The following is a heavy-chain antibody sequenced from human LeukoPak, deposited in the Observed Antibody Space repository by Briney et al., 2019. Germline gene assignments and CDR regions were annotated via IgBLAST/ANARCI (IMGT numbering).Heavy chain of an antibody. Sequence: GGSLRLSCAASGFTFSSYWMSWVRQAPGKVLEWVANIKQDGSEKYYVDSVKGRFTISRDNAKNSLYLQMNSLRAEDTAVYYCARDPLPYYYDSSGYYYDYWGQGTLVTGSS. J-gene: IGHJ4*02. CDR3: ARDPLPYYYDSSGYYYDY. V-gene: IGHV3-7*01. CDR1: GFTFSSYW. CDR2: IKQDGSEK. D-gene: IGHD3-22*01.